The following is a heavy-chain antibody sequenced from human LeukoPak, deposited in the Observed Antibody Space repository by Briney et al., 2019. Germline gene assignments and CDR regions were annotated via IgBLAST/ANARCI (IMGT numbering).Heavy chain of an antibody. Sequence: SETLSLTCAVSGYSISGSYYWGWIRQPPGKGLEWIGSIYHSRSTYYNPSLKSRVTISVDTSKNHFSLKLSSVTAADTAVYYCASRGQSYYFDYWGQGTLVTVSS. D-gene: IGHD6-25*01. CDR3: ASRGQSYYFDY. J-gene: IGHJ4*02. CDR1: GYSISGSYY. CDR2: IYHSRST. V-gene: IGHV4-38-2*01.